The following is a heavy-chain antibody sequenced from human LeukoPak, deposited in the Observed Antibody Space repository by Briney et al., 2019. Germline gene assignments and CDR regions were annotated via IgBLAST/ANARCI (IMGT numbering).Heavy chain of an antibody. V-gene: IGHV3-53*01. CDR2: IYSGGRT. CDR1: GFTFNKFA. D-gene: IGHD3-22*01. J-gene: IGHJ4*02. CDR3: AIYDSSGYYNY. Sequence: GGSLRLSCAASGFTFNKFAMSWVRQAPGKGLEWVSVIYSGGRTFYADSVKGRFTISRDNSKNTLYLQMNSLRAEDTAVYYCAIYDSSGYYNYWGQGTLVTVSS.